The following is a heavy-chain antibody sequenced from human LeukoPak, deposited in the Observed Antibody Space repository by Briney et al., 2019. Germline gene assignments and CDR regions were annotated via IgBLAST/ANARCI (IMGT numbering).Heavy chain of an antibody. CDR2: ISYDGSNK. CDR3: AGTPRMYYGMDV. Sequence: PGGSLRLSCAASGFTFSSYGMHWVRQAPGKGLEWVAVISYDGSNKYYADSVKGRFTISRDNSKNTLYLQMNSLRAEDTAVYYCAGTPRMYYGMDVWGQGTTVTVSS. J-gene: IGHJ6*02. V-gene: IGHV3-30*03. CDR1: GFTFSSYG. D-gene: IGHD2-8*01.